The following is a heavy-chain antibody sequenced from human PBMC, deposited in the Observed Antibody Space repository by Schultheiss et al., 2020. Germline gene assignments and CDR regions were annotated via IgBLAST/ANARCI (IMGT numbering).Heavy chain of an antibody. CDR1: GFTFSSYA. D-gene: IGHD2-15*01. Sequence: GGSLRLSCAASGFTFSSYAMHWVRQAPGKGLEWVANIKQDGSEKYYVDSVKGRFTISRDNAKNTLYLQMNSLRAEDTAVYYCAKDHVVGGMDVWGQGTTVTVSS. J-gene: IGHJ6*02. CDR2: IKQDGSEK. V-gene: IGHV3-7*03. CDR3: AKDHVVGGMDV.